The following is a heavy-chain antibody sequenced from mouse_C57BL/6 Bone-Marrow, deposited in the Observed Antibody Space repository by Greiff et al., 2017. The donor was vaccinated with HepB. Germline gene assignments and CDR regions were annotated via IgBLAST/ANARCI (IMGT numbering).Heavy chain of an antibody. CDR1: GFNIKDDY. CDR3: TTDYDYDGRYFDY. D-gene: IGHD2-4*01. CDR2: IDPENGDT. Sequence: VQLQQSGAELVRPGASVKLSCTASGFNIKDDYMHWVKQRPEQGLEWIGWIDPENGDTEYASKSQGKATITADTSSNTAYLQLSSLTSEDTAVYYCTTDYDYDGRYFDYWGQGTTLTVSS. V-gene: IGHV14-4*01. J-gene: IGHJ2*01.